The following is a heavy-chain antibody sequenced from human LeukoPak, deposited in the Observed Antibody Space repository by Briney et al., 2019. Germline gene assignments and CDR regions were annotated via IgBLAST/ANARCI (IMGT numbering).Heavy chain of an antibody. D-gene: IGHD3-22*01. CDR1: GGSISSGSYY. V-gene: IGHV4-61*01. CDR2: IYYSGST. CDR3: ARGLTSGYYGSYYMDV. Sequence: SQTLSLTCTVSGGSISSGSYYWSWIRQPPGKGLEWIGYIYYSGSTNYNPSLRSRVTISLDTSKNQFSLKLRSVTAADTAVYYCARGLTSGYYGSYYMDVWGRGTTVTVSS. J-gene: IGHJ6*03.